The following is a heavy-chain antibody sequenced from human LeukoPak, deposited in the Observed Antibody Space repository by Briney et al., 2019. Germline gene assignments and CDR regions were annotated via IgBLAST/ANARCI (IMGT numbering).Heavy chain of an antibody. CDR1: GGSFSGYF. J-gene: IGHJ4*02. CDR2: INRSGST. D-gene: IGHD3-10*01. Sequence: SETLSLTCAVYGGSFSGYFWSWIRQPPGKGLEWIGEINRSGSTTYNPSLKSRVTISVDTFKNQFSLKLNSVTAADTAVYYCARFGTYWGQGILVTVSS. CDR3: ARFGTY. V-gene: IGHV4-34*01.